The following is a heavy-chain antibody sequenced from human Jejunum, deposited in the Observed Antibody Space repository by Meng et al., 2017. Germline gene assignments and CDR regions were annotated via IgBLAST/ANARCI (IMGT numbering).Heavy chain of an antibody. CDR3: ARDTAGFGP. CDR1: GGSISTAGYY. Sequence: QLPLPESGPRRVNPSETLSLTCAVSGGSISTAGYYWGWIRQSPGKGLEWIGSIFYSGTTYYNPSLKSRVTISIDTSKNQFSLKMNSVTAADTAVYYCARDTAGFGPWGQGTLVTVSS. D-gene: IGHD6-13*01. J-gene: IGHJ5*02. V-gene: IGHV4-39*07. CDR2: IFYSGTT.